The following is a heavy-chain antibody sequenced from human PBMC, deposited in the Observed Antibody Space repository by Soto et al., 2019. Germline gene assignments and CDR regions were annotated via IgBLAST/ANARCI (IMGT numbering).Heavy chain of an antibody. J-gene: IGHJ5*02. CDR2: MYHSGNT. CDR3: ASSQYDVVAGSVWFDP. Sequence: TLSLTCAVSGGSITSESYSWCWIRQPPGQVLEWSVYMYHSGNTYYNPSLKGRVTISLDHSRNQFSLRLNSVTAVDTAVYFCASSQYDVVAGSVWFDPWGQGTLVTVSS. D-gene: IGHD2-21*01. V-gene: IGHV4-30-2*01. CDR1: GGSITSESYS.